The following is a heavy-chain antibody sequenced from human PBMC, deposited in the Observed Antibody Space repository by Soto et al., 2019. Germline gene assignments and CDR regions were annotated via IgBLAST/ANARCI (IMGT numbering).Heavy chain of an antibody. CDR2: ITPFSDDV. D-gene: IGHD1-26*01. Sequence: GASVKVSCKALGNTFTYRYLHWVRQAPGQALEWMGWITPFSDDVHYAQKFQERVTITRDRSINTAYMQMSSLRFEDTFMYFCASGGAGSGPFTWELPDHWGQGTLVTVSS. J-gene: IGHJ4*02. CDR1: GNTFTYRY. V-gene: IGHV1-45*02. CDR3: ASGGAGSGPFTWELPDH.